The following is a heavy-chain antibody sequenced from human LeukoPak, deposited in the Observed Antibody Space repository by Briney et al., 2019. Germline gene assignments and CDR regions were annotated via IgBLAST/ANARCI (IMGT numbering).Heavy chain of an antibody. D-gene: IGHD2-2*01. CDR1: GGSISSSSYY. Sequence: SETLSLTCTVSGGSISSSSYYWGWIRQPPGKGLEWIGSIYYSGSTYYNPSLKSRVTISLDTSKNQFSLKLSSVTAADTAVYYCARPSDQLLFGIDYWGQGTLVTVSS. CDR3: ARPSDQLLFGIDY. J-gene: IGHJ4*02. CDR2: IYYSGST. V-gene: IGHV4-39*01.